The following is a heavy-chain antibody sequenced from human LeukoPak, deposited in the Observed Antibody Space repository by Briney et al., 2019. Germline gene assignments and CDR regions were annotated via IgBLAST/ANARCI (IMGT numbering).Heavy chain of an antibody. V-gene: IGHV4-39*01. CDR3: ARAGVVPAASWFDP. D-gene: IGHD2-2*01. CDR1: GGSISSSSYY. Sequence: PSETLSLTCTVSGGSISSSSYYWGWIRQPPGKGLEWIGSIYYSGSTYYNPSLKSRVTISVDTSKNQFSLKLSSVTAADTAVYYCARAGVVPAASWFDPWGQGTLVTVSS. J-gene: IGHJ5*02. CDR2: IYYSGST.